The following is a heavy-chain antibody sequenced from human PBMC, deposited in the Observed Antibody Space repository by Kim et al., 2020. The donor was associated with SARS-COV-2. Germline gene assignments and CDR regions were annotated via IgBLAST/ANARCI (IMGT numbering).Heavy chain of an antibody. J-gene: IGHJ6*01. V-gene: IGHV4-59*12. CDR3: AGASSASAGGHFRYYYGM. D-gene: IGHD3-16*01. CDR2: IYYSGST. Sequence: SETLSLTCTVSGGSISSYYWSWIRQPPGKGLEWIGYIYYSGSTNYNPSLKSRVTISVDTSKNQFSLKLSSVTAADTAVYYCAGASSASAGGHFRYYYGM. CDR1: GGSISSYY.